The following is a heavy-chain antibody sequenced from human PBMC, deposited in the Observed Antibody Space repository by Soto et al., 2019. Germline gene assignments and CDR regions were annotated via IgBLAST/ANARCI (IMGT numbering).Heavy chain of an antibody. J-gene: IGHJ4*02. D-gene: IGHD6-13*01. CDR2: IYYTGST. CDR3: AKYRRTEAEGYTLDY. CDR1: GDSISNYY. V-gene: IGHV4-59*01. Sequence: PLETLSLTCTVSGDSISNYYWSWIRQPPGKRLEWIGYIYYTGSTIYNPSLESRVTMSVDTSKNQFSLKVNSVNAADTAVYYCAKYRRTEAEGYTLDYWGRGTLVTVSS.